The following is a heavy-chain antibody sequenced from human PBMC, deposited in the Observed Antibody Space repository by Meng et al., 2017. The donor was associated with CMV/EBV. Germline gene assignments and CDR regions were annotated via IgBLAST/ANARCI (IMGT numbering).Heavy chain of an antibody. D-gene: IGHD2-2*01. CDR3: ARGRYCSSTSCTYYYYGMDV. J-gene: IGHJ6*02. V-gene: IGHV4-34*01. CDR1: GGSFSGYY. Sequence: GSLRLSCAVYGGSFSGYYWSWIRQPPGKGLEWIGEINDSGSTNYNPSLKSRVTISVDTSKNQFSLKLSSVTAADTAVYYCARGRYCSSTSCTYYYYGMDVWGQGTTVTVSS. CDR2: INDSGST.